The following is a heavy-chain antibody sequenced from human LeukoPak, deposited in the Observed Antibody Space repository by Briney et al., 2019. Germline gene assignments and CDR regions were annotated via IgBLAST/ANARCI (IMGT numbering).Heavy chain of an antibody. CDR1: GGTFSSYA. CDR2: IIPIFGTA. Sequence: GASVKVSCKASGGTFSSYAISWVRQAPGQGLEWMGGIIPIFGTANYAQKFQGRVTITADESTSTAYMELSSLRSEDTAVYYCAALSAGTAHYYYYGMDVWGQGTTVTVSS. V-gene: IGHV1-69*13. J-gene: IGHJ6*02. CDR3: AALSAGTAHYYYYGMDV. D-gene: IGHD5-18*01.